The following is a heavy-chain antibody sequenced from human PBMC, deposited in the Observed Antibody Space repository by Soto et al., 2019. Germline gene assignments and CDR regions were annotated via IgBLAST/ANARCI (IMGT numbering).Heavy chain of an antibody. CDR2: IYPGDSDT. CDR3: ARGIGYCSGGSCPFDS. D-gene: IGHD2-15*01. J-gene: IGHJ4*02. Sequence: XESLKVSGKGCGYSFTSYWIGWVRQMPGKGLEWMGIIYPGDSDTRYSPSFQGQVTISADKSISTAYLQWSSLKASDTAMYYCARGIGYCSGGSCPFDSWAQGTLVTVSS. CDR1: GYSFTSYW. V-gene: IGHV5-51*01.